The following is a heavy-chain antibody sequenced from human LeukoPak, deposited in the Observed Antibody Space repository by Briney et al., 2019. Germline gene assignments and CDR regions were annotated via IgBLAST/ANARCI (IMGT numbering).Heavy chain of an antibody. V-gene: IGHV5-51*01. J-gene: IGHJ5*02. CDR3: ARQSWYSSSPTEDNWFDP. Sequence: GESLKISCKGSGYSFTSYWIGWVRQMPGQGLEWMGIIYPGDSDTRYSPSFQGQVTISADKSISTAYLQWSSLKASDTAMYYCARQSWYSSSPTEDNWFDPWGQGTLVTVSS. D-gene: IGHD6-13*01. CDR1: GYSFTSYW. CDR2: IYPGDSDT.